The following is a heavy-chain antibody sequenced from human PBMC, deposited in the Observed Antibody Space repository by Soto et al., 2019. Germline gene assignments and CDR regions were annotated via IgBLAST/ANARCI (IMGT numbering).Heavy chain of an antibody. J-gene: IGHJ5*02. CDR3: ANPYDP. CDR1: GFTFSSYG. V-gene: IGHV3-30*18. Sequence: SLRLSCAASGFTFSSYGMHWVRQAPGKGLEWVAVISYDGSNKYYADSVKGRFTISRDNSKNTLYLQMNSLRAEDTAVYYCANPYDPWGQGTLVTVSS. CDR2: ISYDGSNK.